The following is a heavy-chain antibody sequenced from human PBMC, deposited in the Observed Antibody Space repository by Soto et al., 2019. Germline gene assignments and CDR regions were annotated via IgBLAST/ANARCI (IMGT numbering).Heavy chain of an antibody. J-gene: IGHJ4*02. CDR3: AMYYYGSGSYVDY. CDR2: IYYSGST. V-gene: IGHV4-31*03. Sequence: QVQLQESGPGLVKPSQTLSLTCTVSGGSISSGGYYWSWIRQHPGKGLEWIGYIYYSGSTYYNPSLKRRVTISVDTSKTQFSLKLSSVTAADTAVYYCAMYYYGSGSYVDYWGQGTLVTVSS. D-gene: IGHD3-10*01. CDR1: GGSISSGGYY.